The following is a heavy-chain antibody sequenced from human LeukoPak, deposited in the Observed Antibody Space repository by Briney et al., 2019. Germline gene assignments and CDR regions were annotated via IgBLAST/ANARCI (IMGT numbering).Heavy chain of an antibody. CDR1: GYTFTGYY. CDR3: ARGPARGNWFDP. Sequence: ASVKVSCKASGYTFTGYYMHWVRQDPGQGLEWMGWINPNSGGTNYAQKFQGRVTMTRDTSITTAYMELSRLRSDDTAVYYCARGPARGNWFDPWGQGTLVTVSS. J-gene: IGHJ5*02. V-gene: IGHV1-2*02. CDR2: INPNSGGT. D-gene: IGHD3-10*01.